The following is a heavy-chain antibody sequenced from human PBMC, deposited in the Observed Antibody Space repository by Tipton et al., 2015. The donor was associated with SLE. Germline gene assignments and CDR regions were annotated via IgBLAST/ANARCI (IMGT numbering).Heavy chain of an antibody. CDR1: GGSIDTYF. CDR3: ARKRVARRDWYFDL. D-gene: IGHD2-15*01. Sequence: TLSLTCTVSGGSIDTYFWSWIRQPPGKGLEWIGSISYSGSTYYNPSLKSRVTISVDTSKSQFSLKLTSVTAADTAVYYCARKRVARRDWYFDLWGRGTLVIVSS. CDR2: ISYSGST. J-gene: IGHJ2*01. V-gene: IGHV4-39*07.